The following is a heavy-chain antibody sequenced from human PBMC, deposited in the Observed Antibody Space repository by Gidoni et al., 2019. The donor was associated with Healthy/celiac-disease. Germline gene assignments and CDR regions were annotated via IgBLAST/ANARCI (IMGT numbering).Heavy chain of an antibody. CDR3: ASIRTKDIVVVPAATDLKDY. Sequence: EVQLVASGGGLVKTGGSLRLSCAATGFTFSSYSMNWVRQAPGKGLEWVSSISSSSSYIYYADSVKGRFTISRDNAKNSLYLQMNSLRAEDTAVYYCASIRTKDIVVVPAATDLKDYWGQGTLVTVSS. CDR2: ISSSSSYI. J-gene: IGHJ4*02. CDR1: GFTFSSYS. D-gene: IGHD2-2*01. V-gene: IGHV3-21*01.